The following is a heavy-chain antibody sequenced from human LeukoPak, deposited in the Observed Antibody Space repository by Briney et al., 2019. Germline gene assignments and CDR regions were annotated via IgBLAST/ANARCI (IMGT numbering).Heavy chain of an antibody. V-gene: IGHV3-23*01. D-gene: IGHD2-15*01. J-gene: IGHJ4*02. Sequence: GGSLRLSCAASGFTFSSYAMSWVRQVPGKGLEWVSAISGSGGSTYYADSVKGRFTISRDNSKTPLYLQMNSLRAEDTAVYYCAKAGAVVVVAAKYFDYWGQGTLVTVSS. CDR3: AKAGAVVVVAAKYFDY. CDR1: GFTFSSYA. CDR2: ISGSGGST.